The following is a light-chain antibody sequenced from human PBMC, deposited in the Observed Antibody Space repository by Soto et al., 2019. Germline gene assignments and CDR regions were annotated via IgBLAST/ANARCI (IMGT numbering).Light chain of an antibody. V-gene: IGLV2-11*01. Sequence: SVLTQPRSVSGSPGQSVTISCTGTSSDVGGYNYVSWYQQNPGRAPKLMIYDVNKRPSGVPNRFSASKSDNTASLTISGLQADDEADYYCCSYAGNYTYVFGTGTKVTVL. CDR3: CSYAGNYTYV. J-gene: IGLJ1*01. CDR1: SSDVGGYNY. CDR2: DVN.